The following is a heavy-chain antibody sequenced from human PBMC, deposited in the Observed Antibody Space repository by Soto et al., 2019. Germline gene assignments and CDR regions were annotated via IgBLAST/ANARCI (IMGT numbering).Heavy chain of an antibody. D-gene: IGHD1-26*01. CDR3: ARGGYDY. Sequence: QLQLQESGPGLVKPSETLSLTCTVSGGSISSSSYYWGWIRQPPGKGLECIGTIYYSGSTYYNPSPKSRVTIPVDTSKNQFSLTLSSVPAADTAVYYCARGGYDYWGQGTLVTVSS. CDR2: IYYSGST. V-gene: IGHV4-39*01. J-gene: IGHJ4*02. CDR1: GGSISSSSYY.